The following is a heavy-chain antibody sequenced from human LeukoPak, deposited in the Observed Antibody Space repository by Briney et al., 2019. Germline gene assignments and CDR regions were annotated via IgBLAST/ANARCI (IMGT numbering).Heavy chain of an antibody. CDR1: GFTFSTYW. J-gene: IGHJ4*02. CDR3: VRDRSGSSSVY. D-gene: IGHD6-6*01. V-gene: IGHV3-74*01. CDR2: INSEGSST. Sequence: GGSLRLSCAASGFTFSTYWMHWFRQAPGKGLGWVSHINSEGSSTTYADSVKGRFTISRDNAKNTLYLQMNSLRVEDTAVYYCVRDRSGSSSVYWGQGTLVTVSS.